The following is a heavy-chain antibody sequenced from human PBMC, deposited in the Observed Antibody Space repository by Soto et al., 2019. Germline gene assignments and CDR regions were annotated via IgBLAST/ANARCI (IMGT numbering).Heavy chain of an antibody. D-gene: IGHD2-21*02. CDR2: IHHSGRT. CDR3: ARGGDWQFDY. J-gene: IGHJ4*02. Sequence: QVQLQESGPGLVKPSGTLSLTCAVSGDSISSDKWWSWVRQPPGKGLEWIGEIHHSGRTNYNPSRKSRVTILVEKPKTQVSLELSSMTAADTAVYYCARGGDWQFDYWGQGTLVTVSS. V-gene: IGHV4-4*02. CDR1: GDSISSDKW.